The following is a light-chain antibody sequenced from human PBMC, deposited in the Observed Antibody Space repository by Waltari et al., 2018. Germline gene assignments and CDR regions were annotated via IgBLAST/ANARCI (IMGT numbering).Light chain of an antibody. CDR2: DNN. V-gene: IGLV1-51*01. J-gene: IGLJ2*01. CDR3: GTWDSSLSVV. CDR1: GSNIGHNS. Sequence: QSVLPPQPSVSAAAGQKVPIPCSGSGSNIGHNSVPGYRQAPGTAPKLLIFDNNKRPSGIPDRFSGSKSGSSATLGIAGLQTGDEAEYDCGTWDSSLSVVFGGGTKLTVL.